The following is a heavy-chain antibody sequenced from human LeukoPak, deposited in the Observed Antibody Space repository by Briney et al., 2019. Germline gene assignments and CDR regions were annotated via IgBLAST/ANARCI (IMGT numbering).Heavy chain of an antibody. J-gene: IGHJ5*02. D-gene: IGHD3-3*01. CDR1: GGSISSGDYY. V-gene: IGHV4-30-4*08. Sequence: SQTLSLTCTVSGGSISSGDYYWSWIRQPPGKGLEWIGYIYYSGSTYYNPSLKSRVSISVDTSKNQFSLKLSSVTAADTAVYYCARKLRFLEWLPYARWFDPWGQGTLVTVTS. CDR3: ARKLRFLEWLPYARWFDP. CDR2: IYYSGST.